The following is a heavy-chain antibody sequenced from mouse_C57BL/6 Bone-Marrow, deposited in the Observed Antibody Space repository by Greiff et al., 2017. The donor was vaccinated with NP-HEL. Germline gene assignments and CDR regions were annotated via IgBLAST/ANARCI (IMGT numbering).Heavy chain of an antibody. V-gene: IGHV1-62-2*01. Sequence: QVQLQQSGAELVKPGASVKLSCKASGYTFPEYTIHWVKQRSGQGLEWIGWFYPGSGSIKYNEKFKDKATLTADKSSSTAYMELSRVTSEDSAVYFCARHEGYSAWFAYWGQGTLVTVSA. J-gene: IGHJ3*01. CDR3: ARHEGYSAWFAY. D-gene: IGHD2-14*01. CDR2: FYPGSGSI. CDR1: GYTFPEYT.